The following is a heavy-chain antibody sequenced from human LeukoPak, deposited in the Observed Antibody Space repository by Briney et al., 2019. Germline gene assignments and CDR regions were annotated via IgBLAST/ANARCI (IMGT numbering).Heavy chain of an antibody. CDR2: FDPEDGET. V-gene: IGHV1-24*01. D-gene: IGHD5-12*01. CDR3: ATPAMGRLRIRYYYGMDV. Sequence: ASVKVSCKVSGYTLTELSMHWVRQAPGKGLEWMGGFDPEDGETIYAQKFQGRVTMTEDTSTDTAHMELSSLRSEDTAVYYCATPAMGRLRIRYYYGMDVWGQGTTVTVSS. CDR1: GYTLTELS. J-gene: IGHJ6*02.